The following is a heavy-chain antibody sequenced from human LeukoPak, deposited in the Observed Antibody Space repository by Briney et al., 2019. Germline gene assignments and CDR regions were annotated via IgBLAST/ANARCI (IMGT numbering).Heavy chain of an antibody. CDR3: TLIQGWGSGSYYRDF. V-gene: IGHV3-15*01. CDR2: VKSRSAGETT. D-gene: IGHD3-10*01. J-gene: IGHJ4*02. CDR1: GFTFSTYN. Sequence: GGSLRLSCAASGFTFSTYNMSWVRQAPGKGLEWVARVKSRSAGETTDYAAPVKGRFTISRDDSKNTLYLQMNSLKTEDTAVYYCTLIQGWGSGSYYRDFWGQGTLVTVSS.